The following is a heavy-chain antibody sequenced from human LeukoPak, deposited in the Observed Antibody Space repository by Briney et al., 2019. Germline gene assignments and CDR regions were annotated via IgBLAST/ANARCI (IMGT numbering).Heavy chain of an antibody. V-gene: IGHV5-51*01. CDR3: ARARVAVSRYYFDY. CDR2: IYPGDSYN. CDR1: GYTFTGYW. J-gene: IGHJ4*02. Sequence: GESLKISCKGSGYTFTGYWIGWVRQMPGKGLECMGVIYPGDSYNRYSPFLQGQVTLSADKSTHTAYLQWSSLRASRTAMYYCARARVAVSRYYFDYCGQGTLVTVSS. D-gene: IGHD6-19*01.